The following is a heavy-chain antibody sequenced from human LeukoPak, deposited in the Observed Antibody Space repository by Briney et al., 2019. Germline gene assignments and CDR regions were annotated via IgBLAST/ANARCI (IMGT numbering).Heavy chain of an antibody. Sequence: GGSLRLSCAASGFTFSSYGMHWVRQAPGKGLEGVAVISYDGSNKYYADSVKGRFTISRDNSKNTLYLQMNSLRAEDTAVYYCAKGAGQFDYWGQGTMVTVSS. V-gene: IGHV3-30*18. J-gene: IGHJ4*02. CDR1: GFTFSSYG. CDR2: ISYDGSNK. CDR3: AKGAGQFDY.